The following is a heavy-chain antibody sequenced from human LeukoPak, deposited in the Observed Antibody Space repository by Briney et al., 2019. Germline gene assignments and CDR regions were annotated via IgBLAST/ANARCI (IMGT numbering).Heavy chain of an antibody. Sequence: ASVKVSCRTSGYPLINYGITWVRQAPGQGLEWMGWITAYNGNRKYAQKVQGRVTMTTDTSTSTAYMELRSLRSDDTAVYYCARNGYYDSSGYEVYWGQGTLVTVSS. CDR3: ARNGYYDSSGYEVY. V-gene: IGHV1-18*04. CDR1: GYPLINYG. J-gene: IGHJ4*02. CDR2: ITAYNGNR. D-gene: IGHD3-22*01.